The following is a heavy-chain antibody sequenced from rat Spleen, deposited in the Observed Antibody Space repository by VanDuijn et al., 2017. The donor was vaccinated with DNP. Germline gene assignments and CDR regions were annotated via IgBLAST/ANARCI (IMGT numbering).Heavy chain of an antibody. J-gene: IGHJ2*01. Sequence: EVQLVESGGGLVQPGRSLKLSCAASGFTFSNYGMAWVRQAPTKGLEWVATISYDGSSTYYRDSVKGRFTISRDNAKSTLYLQMDSLRSEDTATYYCARPKRGPFDYWGQGILVTVSS. CDR2: ISYDGSST. CDR3: ARPKRGPFDY. CDR1: GFTFSNYG. V-gene: IGHV5-29*01. D-gene: IGHD4-1*01.